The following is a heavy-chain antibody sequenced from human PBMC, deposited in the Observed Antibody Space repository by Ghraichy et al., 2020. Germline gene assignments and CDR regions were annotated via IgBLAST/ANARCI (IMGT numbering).Heavy chain of an antibody. CDR2: ISYDGSNK. CDR1: GFTFSSYA. Sequence: GGSLRLSCAASGFTFSSYAMHWVRQAPGKGLEWVAVISYDGSNKYYADSVKGRFTISRDNSKNTLYLQMNSLRAEDTAVYYCARGHTAMVPGSLGNWGQGTLVTVAS. J-gene: IGHJ4*02. CDR3: ARGHTAMVPGSLGN. D-gene: IGHD5-18*01. V-gene: IGHV3-30*04.